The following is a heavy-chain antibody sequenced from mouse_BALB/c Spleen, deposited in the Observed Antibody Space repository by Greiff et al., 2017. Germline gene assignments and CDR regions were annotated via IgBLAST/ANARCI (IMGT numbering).Heavy chain of an antibody. CDR2: ISSDRSTI. Sequence: EVMLVESGGGLVQPGGSRKLSCAASGFTFSSFGLHWVRQAPEKGLEWVAYISSDRSTIYYADTVKGRFTISRDNPKNTLYLQMTSLRSEDTAMYYGARRNIRGAMDYWGQGTSVTVSS. CDR1: GFTFSSFG. D-gene: IGHD1-1*01. J-gene: IGHJ4*01. V-gene: IGHV5-17*02. CDR3: ARRNIRGAMDY.